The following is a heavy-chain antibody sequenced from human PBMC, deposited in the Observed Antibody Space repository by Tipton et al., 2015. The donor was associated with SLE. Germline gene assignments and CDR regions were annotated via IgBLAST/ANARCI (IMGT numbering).Heavy chain of an antibody. CDR2: INTGGDTT. V-gene: IGHV3-NL1*01. CDR1: GFTFSRNG. D-gene: IGHD3-16*01. J-gene: IGHJ4*02. CDR3: TRDQFRKGHWD. Sequence: QLVQSGGGVVQPGRSLRLSCVASGFTFSRNGIHWVRQAPGKGLEWVSSINTGGDTTDYTDSVEGRFTISRDNAKKTLFLQMTSLRREDTAVYYCTRDQFRKGHWDWGQGTLVTVSS.